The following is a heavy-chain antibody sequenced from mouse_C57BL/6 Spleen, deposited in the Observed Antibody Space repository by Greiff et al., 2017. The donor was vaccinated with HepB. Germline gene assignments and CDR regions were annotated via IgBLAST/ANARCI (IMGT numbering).Heavy chain of an antibody. CDR1: GYAFSSSW. CDR2: VYPGDGDT. Sequence: QVQLKESGPELVKPGASVKISCKASGYAFSSSWMNWVKQRPGKGLEWIGLVYPGDGDTNYNGKFKGKATLTADKSSSTAYMQLSSLTSEDSAVYFCAREGDWYFDVWGTGTTVTVSS. CDR3: AREGDWYFDV. J-gene: IGHJ1*03. V-gene: IGHV1-82*01.